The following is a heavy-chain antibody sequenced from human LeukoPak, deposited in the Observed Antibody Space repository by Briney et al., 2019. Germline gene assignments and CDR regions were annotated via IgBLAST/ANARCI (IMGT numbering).Heavy chain of an antibody. CDR3: VSPRGFSYGYFDY. D-gene: IGHD5-18*01. V-gene: IGHV4-39*01. J-gene: IGHJ4*02. CDR2: IYYSKNT. CDR1: GGSISSSSAY. Sequence: SETLSLTCTVSGGSISSSSAYWGWIRQPPGKGLEWIGSIYYSKNTYYNPSLKSRVTISADTSKNQFSLTLGSVSATDTAVYYCVSPRGFSYGYFDYWGQGTLVSVSS.